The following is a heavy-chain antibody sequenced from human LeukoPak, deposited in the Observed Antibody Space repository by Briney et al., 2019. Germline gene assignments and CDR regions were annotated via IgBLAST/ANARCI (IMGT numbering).Heavy chain of an antibody. J-gene: IGHJ6*02. CDR2: MNPNSGNT. CDR1: GGTFSSYA. CDR3: ARGHLPPDVGSGSYYQELYYYYYYGMDV. V-gene: IGHV1-8*02. Sequence: ASVKVSCKASGGTFSSYAISWVRQAPGQGLEWMGWMNPNSGNTGYAQKFQGRVTMTRNTSISTAYMELSSLRSEDTAVYYCARGHLPPDVGSGSYYQELYYYYYYGMDVWGQGTTVTVSS. D-gene: IGHD3-10*01.